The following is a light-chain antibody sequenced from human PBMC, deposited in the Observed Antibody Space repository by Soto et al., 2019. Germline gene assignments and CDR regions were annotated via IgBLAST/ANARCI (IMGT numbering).Light chain of an antibody. CDR1: SSDVGSYNY. CDR2: EVR. V-gene: IGLV2-14*01. CDR3: ISYTGSDTSYV. J-gene: IGLJ1*01. Sequence: QSVLTQPASVSGSPGQSITISCTGNSSDVGSYNYVAWYQQFPGKTPKLMIYEVRNRPSGVSSRFSGSKSGNTASLTISGLQAEDEADYYCISYTGSDTSYVFGTGTKLTVL.